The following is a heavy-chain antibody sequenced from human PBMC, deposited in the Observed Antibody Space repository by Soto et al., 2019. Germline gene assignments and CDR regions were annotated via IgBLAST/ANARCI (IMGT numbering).Heavy chain of an antibody. J-gene: IGHJ4*02. CDR3: AKFFVETGSNSGWPWSFHY. D-gene: IGHD6-25*01. CDR2: ISGSGGTT. Sequence: EVQLLESGGGLVQPGRSLRLSCAAYGFTFSNYAMSWVRQAPGQWLDWVSAISGSGGTTYYADSVKGRFTISRDNSKASLFRQMNSLRAEDAAVYYCAKFFVETGSNSGWPWSFHYWVQGTLVTVSS. CDR1: GFTFSNYA. V-gene: IGHV3-23*01.